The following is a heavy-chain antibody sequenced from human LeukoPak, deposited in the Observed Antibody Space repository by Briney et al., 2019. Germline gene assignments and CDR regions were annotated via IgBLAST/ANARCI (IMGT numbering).Heavy chain of an antibody. CDR1: GYTFTGYY. CDR3: ARANPPTIFGVVSPHDAFDI. V-gene: IGHV1-2*02. Sequence: GASVKVSCKASGYTFTGYYMHWVRQAPGQGLEWMGWINPNSGGTNYAQKLQGRVTMTTDTSTSTAYMELRSLRSDDAAVYYCARANPPTIFGVVSPHDAFDIWGQGTMVTVSS. CDR2: INPNSGGT. D-gene: IGHD3-3*01. J-gene: IGHJ3*02.